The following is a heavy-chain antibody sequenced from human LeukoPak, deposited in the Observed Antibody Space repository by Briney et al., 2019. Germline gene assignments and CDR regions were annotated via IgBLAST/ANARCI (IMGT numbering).Heavy chain of an antibody. D-gene: IGHD3-22*01. V-gene: IGHV3-74*01. CDR1: GVTFTTSW. CDR3: ARWGYDSSGSYFDY. CDR2: ISSDGRSA. Sequence: GGSLRLSCAASGVTFTTSWMHWVRQAPGKGLVWVSRISSDGRSANYADSVKGRFTISRDNSKNTLYLQMNSLRAEDTAMYYCARWGYDSSGSYFDYWGQGTLVTVSS. J-gene: IGHJ4*02.